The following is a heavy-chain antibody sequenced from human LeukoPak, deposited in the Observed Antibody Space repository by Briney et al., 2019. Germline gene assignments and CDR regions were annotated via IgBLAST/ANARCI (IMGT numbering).Heavy chain of an antibody. Sequence: PGGSLRLSCAASGFTFSSYAMHWVRQAPGKGLEWVAVISYDGSNKYYADSVKGRFTISRDNSKNTLYLQMNSLRAEDTAVYYCARDSSVQLWLVYYFDYWGQGTLLTVSS. V-gene: IGHV3-30-3*01. J-gene: IGHJ4*02. CDR1: GFTFSSYA. CDR2: ISYDGSNK. D-gene: IGHD5-18*01. CDR3: ARDSSVQLWLVYYFDY.